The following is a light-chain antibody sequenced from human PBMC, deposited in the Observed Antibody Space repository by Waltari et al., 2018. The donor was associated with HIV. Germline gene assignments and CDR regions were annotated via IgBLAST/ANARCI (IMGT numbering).Light chain of an antibody. V-gene: IGLV2-14*01. Sequence: QSALTQPASVSGSPRQSITISCTGTSSDVGGYNYVPWYQQYPGKAPKLIISEVTNRPSGVSNRFSGSKSGNMASLTISGLQAEDEADYYCSSYTRSSTSVIFGGGTKLTVL. J-gene: IGLJ2*01. CDR2: EVT. CDR1: SSDVGGYNY. CDR3: SSYTRSSTSVI.